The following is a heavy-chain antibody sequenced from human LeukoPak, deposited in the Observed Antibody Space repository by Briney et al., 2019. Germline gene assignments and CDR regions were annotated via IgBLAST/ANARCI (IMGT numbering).Heavy chain of an antibody. D-gene: IGHD6-6*01. CDR2: IIPILGIA. V-gene: IGHV1-69*04. CDR1: GGTFSSYA. Sequence: SVKVSCKASGGTFSSYAISWVRQAPGQGLEWMGRIIPILGIANYAQKFQGRVTITADKSTSTAYMELSSLRSEDTAVYYCARDQEAYSNSPQSPDWGQGTLVTVSS. CDR3: ARDQEAYSNSPQSPD. J-gene: IGHJ4*02.